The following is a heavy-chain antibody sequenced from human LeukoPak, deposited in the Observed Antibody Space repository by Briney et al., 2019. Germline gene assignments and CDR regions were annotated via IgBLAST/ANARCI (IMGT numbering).Heavy chain of an antibody. CDR1: GGSITSSSHH. V-gene: IGHV4-39*01. CDR2: MYYGRTT. J-gene: IGHJ4*02. Sequence: SETLSLTCTVSGGSITSSSHHWGWIRQSPGKGLEWIGSMYYGRTTYYNPSLNSRVTISVVMSKNQFSLQVNSVTAADTAVYYCVRHDGRGGSTMGALDSWGQGSLVTVSS. D-gene: IGHD4/OR15-4a*01. CDR3: VRHDGRGGSTMGALDS.